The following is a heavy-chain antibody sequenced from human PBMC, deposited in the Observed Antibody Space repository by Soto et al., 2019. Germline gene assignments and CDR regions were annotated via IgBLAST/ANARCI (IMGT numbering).Heavy chain of an antibody. CDR2: IDGSGTTK. CDR3: ARGFGRFNY. D-gene: IGHD3-10*01. CDR1: GFTFNDFE. V-gene: IGHV3-48*03. J-gene: IGHJ4*02. Sequence: EVQLLESGGGLVQPGGSLRLSCGVSGFTFNDFEMNWVRQAPGKGLEWLAYIDGSGTTKKYADSVRGRFTISRDNPNNSVFLQMSSLSAAATAIYYCARGFGRFNYGGQGTLVSVSS.